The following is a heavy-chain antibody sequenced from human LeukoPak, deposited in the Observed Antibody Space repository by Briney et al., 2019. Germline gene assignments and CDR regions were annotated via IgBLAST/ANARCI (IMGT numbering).Heavy chain of an antibody. V-gene: IGHV3-23*01. Sequence: GGSLRLSCAASGFTFSSYAMSWVRQAPGKGLEWVSAISGSGGSTYYADSVKGRLTISRDNSKNTLYLQMNSLRAEDTAVYYCANSPTYYYGSGSPRTNYYFDYWGQGTLVTVSS. CDR3: ANSPTYYYGSGSPRTNYYFDY. CDR1: GFTFSSYA. CDR2: ISGSGGST. J-gene: IGHJ4*02. D-gene: IGHD3-10*01.